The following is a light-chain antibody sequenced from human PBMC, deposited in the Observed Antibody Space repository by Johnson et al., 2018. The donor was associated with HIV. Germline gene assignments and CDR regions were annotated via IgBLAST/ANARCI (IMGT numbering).Light chain of an antibody. CDR3: GTWDSSLSAGDG. CDR2: ENN. J-gene: IGLJ1*01. V-gene: IGLV1-51*02. CDR1: SSNIGNNY. Sequence: QSLLTQPPSVSAAPGQKVTISCSGSSSNIGNNYVSWYQQLPGTAPKLLIYENNKRPSGITDRFSGSKSGTSATLGITGLQTGDEADYYCGTWDSSLSAGDGFGTGTKVTVL.